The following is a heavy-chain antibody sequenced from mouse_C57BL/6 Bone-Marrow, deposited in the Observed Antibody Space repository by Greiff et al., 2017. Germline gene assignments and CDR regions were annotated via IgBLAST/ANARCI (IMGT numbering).Heavy chain of an antibody. D-gene: IGHD3-2*02. CDR1: GYTFTSYD. CDR2: IYPRDGST. J-gene: IGHJ2*01. Sequence: VQLVESGPELVKSGASVKLSCKASGYTFTSYDINWVKQRPGQGLEWIGWIYPRDGSTKYNEKFKGKATLTVDTSSSTAYMELHSLTSEDSAVYFCATSSASGFDYWGQGTTLTVSS. V-gene: IGHV1-85*01. CDR3: ATSSASGFDY.